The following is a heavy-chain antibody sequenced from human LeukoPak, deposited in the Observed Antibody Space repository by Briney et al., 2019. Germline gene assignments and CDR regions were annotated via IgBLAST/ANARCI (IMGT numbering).Heavy chain of an antibody. Sequence: TSETLSLTRAVSGGAFSNYFWTWIRQPPGKGLEWIAEINDSGSTNSNSSLRSRVAISLDTSKNQFSLRLTSVTAADTAVYYCARGQYCSTTTCYSARRYFDFWGQGTLVTVSS. D-gene: IGHD2-2*01. CDR2: INDSGST. CDR1: GGAFSNYF. CDR3: ARGQYCSTTTCYSARRYFDF. V-gene: IGHV4-34*01. J-gene: IGHJ4*02.